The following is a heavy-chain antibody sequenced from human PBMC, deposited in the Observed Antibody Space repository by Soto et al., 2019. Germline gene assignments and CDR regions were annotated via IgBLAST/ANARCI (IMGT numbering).Heavy chain of an antibody. V-gene: IGHV4-59*08. CDR2: IYYSGST. D-gene: IGHD2-2*01. Sequence: SETLSLTCTVSGGSISSYYWSWIRQPPGKGLEWIGYIYYSGSTNYNPSLKSRVTISVDTSKDQFSLKLSSVTAADTAVYYCARTITPSLYQLLSDAGWFDPWGQGTLVTVSS. CDR1: GGSISSYY. CDR3: ARTITPSLYQLLSDAGWFDP. J-gene: IGHJ5*02.